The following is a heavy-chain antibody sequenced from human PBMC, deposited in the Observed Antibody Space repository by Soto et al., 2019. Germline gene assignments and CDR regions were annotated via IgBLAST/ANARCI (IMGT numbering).Heavy chain of an antibody. CDR3: ARYSGTYYVY. J-gene: IGHJ4*02. Sequence: SETLSLTCTVSGGSISSYYWSWIRQPPGKGLEWIGFIYYSGSTSYNPSLKSRVTISVDTSKNQFSLKLSSVTAADTAVYYCARYSGTYYVYWGQGTTVTVSS. CDR2: IYYSGST. D-gene: IGHD1-26*01. CDR1: GGSISSYY. V-gene: IGHV4-59*01.